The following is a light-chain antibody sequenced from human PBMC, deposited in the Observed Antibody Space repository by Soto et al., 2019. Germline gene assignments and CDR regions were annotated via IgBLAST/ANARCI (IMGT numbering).Light chain of an antibody. Sequence: EIVLSQSPVTLSLSQGERASLSCRASQSIRSSFLAWFQQTPGQAPRLLIFGASDRATGIPDRFSGSGSGTDFTLTISRLETEDFAVYYCQHYESPTWTFGQGTKVDIK. J-gene: IGKJ1*01. CDR2: GAS. CDR3: QHYESPTWT. CDR1: QSIRSSF. V-gene: IGKV3-20*01.